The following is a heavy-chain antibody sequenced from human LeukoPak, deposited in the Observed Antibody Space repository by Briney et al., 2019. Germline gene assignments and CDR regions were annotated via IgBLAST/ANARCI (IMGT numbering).Heavy chain of an antibody. CDR1: GYTFTSYY. Sequence: ASGKVSCKASGYTFTSYYMHWVRQAPGQGLGWMGIINPSGGSTSYAQKFQGRVTMTRDTSTSTVYMELSSLRSEDTAVYYCAREAATIFGVVIMSWFDPWGQGTLVTVSS. CDR3: AREAATIFGVVIMSWFDP. D-gene: IGHD3-3*01. CDR2: INPSGGST. J-gene: IGHJ5*02. V-gene: IGHV1-46*03.